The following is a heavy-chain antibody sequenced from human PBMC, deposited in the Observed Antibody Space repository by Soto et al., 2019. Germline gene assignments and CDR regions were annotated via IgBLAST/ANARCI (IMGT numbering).Heavy chain of an antibody. CDR3: ARVYFDYDSSGYYYPFDY. J-gene: IGHJ4*02. V-gene: IGHV4-34*01. CDR2: INHSGST. CDR1: CGSFSGYY. Sequence: TSETLSLTCAVYCGSFSGYYWSWIRQPPGKGLEWIGEINHSGSTNYNPSLKSRVTISVDTSKNQFSLKLSSVTAADTAVYYCARVYFDYDSSGYYYPFDYWGQGTLVTVS. D-gene: IGHD3-22*01.